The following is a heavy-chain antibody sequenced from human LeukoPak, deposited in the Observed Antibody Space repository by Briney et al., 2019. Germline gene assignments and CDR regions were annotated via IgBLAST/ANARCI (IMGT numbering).Heavy chain of an antibody. Sequence: PSETLSLTRTVSGDSISSGGHYWNWLRQRPGKGLEWIGYIFYTGSTYYNPSLKSRVTISVDTSKNQFSLKLSSVTAADTAVYYCARSPGIWNEYGRLEYWGQGALVTVSS. J-gene: IGHJ4*02. D-gene: IGHD1-1*01. V-gene: IGHV4-31*03. CDR1: GDSISSGGHY. CDR2: IFYTGST. CDR3: ARSPGIWNEYGRLEY.